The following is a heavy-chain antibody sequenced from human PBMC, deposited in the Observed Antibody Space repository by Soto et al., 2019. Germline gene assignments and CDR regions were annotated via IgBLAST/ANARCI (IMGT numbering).Heavy chain of an antibody. CDR2: INHSGST. V-gene: IGHV4-34*01. D-gene: IGHD3-16*02. Sequence: QVQLQQWGAGLLKPSETLSLTCAVYGGSFSGYYWSWIRQPPGKGLEWIGEINHSGSTNYNPSLKSRVTISVDTSKIQFSLKLSSVTAADTAVYYCARGRGHDYIWGSYRHYFDYWGQGTLVTVSS. CDR1: GGSFSGYY. J-gene: IGHJ4*02. CDR3: ARGRGHDYIWGSYRHYFDY.